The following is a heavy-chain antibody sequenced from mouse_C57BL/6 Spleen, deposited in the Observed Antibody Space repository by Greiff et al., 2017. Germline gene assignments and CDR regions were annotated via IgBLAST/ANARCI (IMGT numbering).Heavy chain of an antibody. CDR2: INPNYGTT. Sequence: EVQLQQSGPELVKPGASVKISCKASGYSFTDYNMNWVKQSNGKSLEWIGVINPNYGTTSYNQKFKGKATLTVDQSSSTAYMQNNSLTSQDSAVYYFATTVVRGYAMGYWGQRTTVTVSS. CDR3: ATTVVRGYAMGY. CDR1: GYSFTDYN. J-gene: IGHJ4*01. V-gene: IGHV1-39*01. D-gene: IGHD1-1*01.